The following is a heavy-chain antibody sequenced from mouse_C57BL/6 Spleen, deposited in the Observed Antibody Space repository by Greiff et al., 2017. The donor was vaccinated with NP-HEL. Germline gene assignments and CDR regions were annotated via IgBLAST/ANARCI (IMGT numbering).Heavy chain of an antibody. CDR1: GFTFSSYG. Sequence: EVQVVESGGDLVKPGGSLKLSCAASGFTFSSYGMSWVRQTPDKRLEWVATISSGGSYTYYPDSVKGRFTISRDNAKNTLYLQMSSLKSEDTAMYYCARRAFYYAMDYWGQGTSVTVSS. CDR3: ARRAFYYAMDY. J-gene: IGHJ4*01. CDR2: ISSGGSYT. V-gene: IGHV5-6*01.